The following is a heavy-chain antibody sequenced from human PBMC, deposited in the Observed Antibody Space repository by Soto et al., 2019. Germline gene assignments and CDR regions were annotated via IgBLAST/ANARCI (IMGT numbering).Heavy chain of an antibody. V-gene: IGHV5-10-1*01. CDR1: GYSFTSYW. CDR3: ARQKYQGPGPRYYYYYGMDV. D-gene: IGHD2-2*01. J-gene: IGHJ6*02. CDR2: IDPSDSYT. Sequence: GESLKISCKGSGYSFTSYWISWVRQMPCKCLEWMWSIDPSDSYTNYSPSFQGHVTISADKSISTAYLQWSSLKASDTAMYYCARQKYQGPGPRYYYYYGMDVWGQGTTVTVSS.